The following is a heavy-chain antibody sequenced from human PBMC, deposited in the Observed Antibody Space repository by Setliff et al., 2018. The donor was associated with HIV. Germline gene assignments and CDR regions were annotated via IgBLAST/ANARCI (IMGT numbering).Heavy chain of an antibody. J-gene: IGHJ3*02. CDR1: GFTVSGYY. CDR2: IYSGGST. CDR3: AKHFLLWSNAFHI. D-gene: IGHD2-21*01. Sequence: GGSLRLSCAASGFTVSGYYMAWVRQAPGKGLEWVSTIYSGGSTYHADSVKGRFTLSRDSSKNTLSLQMNSLRPEDTAVYYCAKHFLLWSNAFHIWGQGTMVTVSS. V-gene: IGHV3-66*02.